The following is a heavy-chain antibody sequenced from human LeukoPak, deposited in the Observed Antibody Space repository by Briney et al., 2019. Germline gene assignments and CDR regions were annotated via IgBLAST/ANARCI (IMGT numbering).Heavy chain of an antibody. V-gene: IGHV3-48*04. CDR3: AKARRIQLWLLEY. Sequence: GGSLRLSCAASGFTLSSYKMNWVRQAPGKGLEWVSYIRSDSSTIYYADSVKGRFTISRDNANNSLYLQMNSLRAEDTAVYYCAKARRIQLWLLEYWGQGTLVTVSS. J-gene: IGHJ4*02. D-gene: IGHD5-18*01. CDR1: GFTLSSYK. CDR2: IRSDSSTI.